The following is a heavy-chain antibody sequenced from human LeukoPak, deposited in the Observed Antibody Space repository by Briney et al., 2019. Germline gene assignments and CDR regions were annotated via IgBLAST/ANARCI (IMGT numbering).Heavy chain of an antibody. J-gene: IGHJ2*01. D-gene: IGHD6-19*01. Sequence: SQTLSLTCTVSGDSISRGDYYWTWIRQHPGKGLEWLGFSSFSGSTDYSPSLKSRLTISVDTSRNQFSLKVTSVTAADTAVYFCARDSAIGVAGGGYFDPWGRGTPVTVSS. CDR2: SSFSGST. CDR1: GDSISRGDYY. V-gene: IGHV4-31*03. CDR3: ARDSAIGVAGGGYFDP.